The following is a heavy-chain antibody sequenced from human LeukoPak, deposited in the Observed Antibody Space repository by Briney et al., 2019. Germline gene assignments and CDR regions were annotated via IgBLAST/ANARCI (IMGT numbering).Heavy chain of an antibody. J-gene: IGHJ4*02. CDR3: ARDLGELIAVAGTGDYFDS. D-gene: IGHD6-19*01. V-gene: IGHV1-2*02. CDR1: GYTFTGYY. Sequence: GASVKVSCKASGYTFTGYYMHWVRQAPGQGLEWMGWINPNSGGTNYAQKFQGRVTMTRDTSISTAYMELSRLRSDDTAVYYCARDLGELIAVAGTGDYFDSWGQGALVTVSS. CDR2: INPNSGGT.